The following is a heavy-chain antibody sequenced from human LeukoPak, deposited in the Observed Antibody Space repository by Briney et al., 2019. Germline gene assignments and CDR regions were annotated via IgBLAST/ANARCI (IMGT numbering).Heavy chain of an antibody. CDR1: GFSFSSYW. D-gene: IGHD1-1*01. V-gene: IGHV3-7*01. CDR2: IKQDGSDK. J-gene: IGHJ4*02. CDR3: ARDILGTIGTSDY. Sequence: PGGSLRLSCAASGFSFSSYWMSWVRQAPGKGLEWVASIKQDGSDKYYVDSVKGRFTVSRDNAKNSLYLQMSSLRAEDTAVYYCARDILGTIGTSDYWGQGTLVTVSS.